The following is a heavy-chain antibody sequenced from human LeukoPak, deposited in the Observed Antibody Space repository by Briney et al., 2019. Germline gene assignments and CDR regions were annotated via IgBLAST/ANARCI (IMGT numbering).Heavy chain of an antibody. CDR2: IKQDGSEK. V-gene: IGHV3-7*01. J-gene: IGHJ6*02. CDR3: ASEDRTSYYYYGMDV. CDR1: GFTFSSYW. D-gene: IGHD2-2*01. Sequence: PGGSLRLSCAASGFTFSSYWMSWVRQAPGKGLEWVANIKQDGSEKYYVDSVKGRSTISRDNAKNSLYLQMNSLRAEDTAVYYCASEDRTSYYYYGMDVWGQGTTVTVSS.